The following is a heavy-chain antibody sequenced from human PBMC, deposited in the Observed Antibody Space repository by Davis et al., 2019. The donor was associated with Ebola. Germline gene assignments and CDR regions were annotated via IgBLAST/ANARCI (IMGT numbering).Heavy chain of an antibody. CDR2: INPAGRT. J-gene: IGHJ4*02. CDR3: AISDCSGGSCYYDD. V-gene: IGHV4-34*01. Sequence: GSLRPSCAVYGGPSSDYYWTWISQPPGKGLAWIGEINPAGRTNYNPSLETRVTISIDTSKNQFSLTLSSVTAADTAVFYCAISDCSGGSCYYDDWGQGTLVTVSS. D-gene: IGHD2-15*01. CDR1: GGPSSDYY.